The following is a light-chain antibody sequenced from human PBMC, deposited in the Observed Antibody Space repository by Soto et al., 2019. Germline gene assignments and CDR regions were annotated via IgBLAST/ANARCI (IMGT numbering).Light chain of an antibody. CDR3: NSYTSSSTLYV. CDR1: SSDIGTYNY. J-gene: IGLJ1*01. Sequence: QSALTQPASVSGSPGQSITISCTGNSSDIGTYNYVYWYQQHPGKAPKLMLYEVSNRPSGVSNRFFGSKSGNTASLTISGLQAEDEADYFFNSYTSSSTLYVFGTGTKLTVL. CDR2: EVS. V-gene: IGLV2-14*01.